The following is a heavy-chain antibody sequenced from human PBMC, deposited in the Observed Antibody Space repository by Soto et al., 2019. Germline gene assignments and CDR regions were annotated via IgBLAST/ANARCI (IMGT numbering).Heavy chain of an antibody. V-gene: IGHV3-33*01. CDR2: IWYDGSNK. D-gene: IGHD2-2*01. Sequence: PGGSLRLSCAASGFTFSSYGMHWVRQAPGKGLEWVAVIWYDGSNKYYADSVKGRFTISRDNSKNTLYLQMNSLRAEDTAVYYCARDRDYVVPAYYFDYWGQGTQVTVSS. J-gene: IGHJ4*02. CDR3: ARDRDYVVPAYYFDY. CDR1: GFTFSSYG.